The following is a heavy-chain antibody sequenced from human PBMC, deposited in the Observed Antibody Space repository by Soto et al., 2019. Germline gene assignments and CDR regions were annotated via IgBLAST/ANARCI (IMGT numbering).Heavy chain of an antibody. CDR1: GFTFSSYA. CDR3: ARTHYGDYVGYYYYGMDV. D-gene: IGHD4-17*01. CDR2: ISYDGSNK. Sequence: GGSLRLSCAASGFTFSSYAMHWVRQAPGKGLEWVAVISYDGSNKYYADSVKGRFTISRDNSKNTLYLQMNSLRAEDTAVYYCARTHYGDYVGYYYYGMDVWGQGTTVTV. V-gene: IGHV3-30-3*01. J-gene: IGHJ6*02.